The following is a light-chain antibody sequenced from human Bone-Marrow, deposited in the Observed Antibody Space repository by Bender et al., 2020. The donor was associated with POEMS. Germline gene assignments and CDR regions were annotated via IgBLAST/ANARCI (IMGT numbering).Light chain of an antibody. J-gene: IGLJ3*02. CDR3: SSYTSSTIWV. Sequence: QSALTQPPSASGSPGQSVTISCTGTSSDVGAYNHVSWYQQHPGKAPKLMIYDVSNRPSGVSNRFSGSKSGNTASLTISGLQAEDEADYYCSSYTSSTIWVFGGGTKLTVL. V-gene: IGLV2-14*01. CDR2: DVS. CDR1: SSDVGAYNH.